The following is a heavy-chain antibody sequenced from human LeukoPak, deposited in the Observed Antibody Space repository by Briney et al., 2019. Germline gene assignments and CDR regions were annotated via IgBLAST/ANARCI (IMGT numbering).Heavy chain of an antibody. Sequence: SVKVSCKASGGTFSSYPISWVRQAPGQGLEWMGGIIPIFGTANYAQKFQGRVTITADESTSTAYMELSSLRSEDTAVYYCARVGGLAAPSFDYWGQGTLVTVSS. CDR2: IIPIFGTA. V-gene: IGHV1-69*13. J-gene: IGHJ4*02. CDR3: ARVGGLAAPSFDY. D-gene: IGHD2-15*01. CDR1: GGTFSSYP.